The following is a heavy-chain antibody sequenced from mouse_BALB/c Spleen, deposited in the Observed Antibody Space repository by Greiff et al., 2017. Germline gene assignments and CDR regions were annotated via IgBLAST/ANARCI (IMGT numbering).Heavy chain of an antibody. J-gene: IGHJ1*01. CDR1: GFTFSSFG. CDR2: ISSGSSTI. D-gene: IGHD2-2*01. V-gene: IGHV5-17*02. Sequence: EVQVVESGGGLVQPGGSRKLSCAASGFTFSSFGMHWVRQAPEKGLEWVAYISSGSSTIYYADTVKGRFTISRDNPKNTLFLQMTSLRSEDTAMYYCARSSGYYWYFDVWGAGTTVTVSS. CDR3: ARSSGYYWYFDV.